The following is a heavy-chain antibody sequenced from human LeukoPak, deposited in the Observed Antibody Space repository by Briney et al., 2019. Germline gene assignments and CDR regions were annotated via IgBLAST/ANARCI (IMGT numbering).Heavy chain of an antibody. CDR1: GYTFTCYY. CDR2: INPDSGGT. J-gene: IGHJ6*03. Sequence: GASVKVSCTASGYTFTCYYLHWVRQAPGQGLEWMGWINPDSGGTNYAQKFQGRVTMTRDTSINTAYMELSRLRSDDTAVYYCARDKQLDWAHYYYYYMDVWGKGTTVTVSS. CDR3: ARDKQLDWAHYYYYYMDV. V-gene: IGHV1-2*02. D-gene: IGHD1-1*01.